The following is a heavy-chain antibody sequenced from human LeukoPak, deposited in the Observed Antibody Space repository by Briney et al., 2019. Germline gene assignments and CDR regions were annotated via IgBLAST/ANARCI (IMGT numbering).Heavy chain of an antibody. V-gene: IGHV4-34*01. Sequence: SETMSLTCAVYGGSFSGYYWSWIRQPPGKGLEWIGEINHSGSTNYNPSLKSRVTISVDTSKNQFSLKLSSVTAADTAVYYCARGPYSSSSYYFDYWGQGTLVTVSS. CDR2: INHSGST. CDR1: GGSFSGYY. D-gene: IGHD6-6*01. J-gene: IGHJ4*02. CDR3: ARGPYSSSSYYFDY.